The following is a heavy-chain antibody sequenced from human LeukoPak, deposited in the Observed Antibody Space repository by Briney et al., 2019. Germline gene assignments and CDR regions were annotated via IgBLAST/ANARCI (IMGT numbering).Heavy chain of an antibody. J-gene: IGHJ4*02. Sequence: ASVKVSCKASGYTFTSYGISWVQQAPGQGLEWMGWISAYNGNTNYAQKLQGRVTMTTDTSTSTAYMELRSLRSDDTAVYYCARGYYDFWSGYPYYFDYWGQGTLVTVSS. CDR3: ARGYYDFWSGYPYYFDY. D-gene: IGHD3-3*01. CDR2: ISAYNGNT. V-gene: IGHV1-18*01. CDR1: GYTFTSYG.